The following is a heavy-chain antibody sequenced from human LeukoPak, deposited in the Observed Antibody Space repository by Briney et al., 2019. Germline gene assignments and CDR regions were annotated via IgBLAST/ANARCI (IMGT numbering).Heavy chain of an antibody. CDR1: GFTFSSYW. CDR2: MNGDGSST. Sequence: GGSLRLSCAASGFTFSSYWMHWVRQAPGKGLVWVARMNGDGSSTDYADSVKGRFTISRDNAKNSLYLQMNSLRAEDTALYYCARDSYAYYFDYWGQGTLVTVSS. CDR3: ARDSYAYYFDY. V-gene: IGHV3-74*01. J-gene: IGHJ4*02. D-gene: IGHD2-2*01.